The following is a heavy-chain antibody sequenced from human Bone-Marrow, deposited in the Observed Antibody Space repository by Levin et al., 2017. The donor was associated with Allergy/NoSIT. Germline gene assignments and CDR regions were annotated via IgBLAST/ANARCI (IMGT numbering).Heavy chain of an antibody. CDR3: MKDYGDYGSAFDV. V-gene: IGHV3-64D*06. CDR1: GFSFSDYV. CDR2: ISGNAGST. Sequence: GGSLRLSCAASGFSFSDYVMHWVRQAPGKGLEYVSAISGNAGSTFYADSVKGRITISRDNSKNTLYLQMSSLRPEDTGVYFCMKDYGDYGSAFDVWGQGTMVTVSS. D-gene: IGHD4-17*01. J-gene: IGHJ3*01.